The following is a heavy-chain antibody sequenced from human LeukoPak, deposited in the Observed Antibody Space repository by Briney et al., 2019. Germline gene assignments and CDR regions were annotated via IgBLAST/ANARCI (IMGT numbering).Heavy chain of an antibody. D-gene: IGHD2-2*03. J-gene: IGHJ4*02. CDR3: ASGYCSTTSCYVNPYFDY. CDR2: IIPIFGTA. V-gene: IGHV1-69*13. Sequence: SVTVSWKASGGTFSSYAISWVRQAPGQGLEWMGGIIPIFGTANYAQKFQGRVTITADESTSTAYMELSSLRSEDTAVYYCASGYCSTTSCYVNPYFDYWGQGTLVTVSS. CDR1: GGTFSSYA.